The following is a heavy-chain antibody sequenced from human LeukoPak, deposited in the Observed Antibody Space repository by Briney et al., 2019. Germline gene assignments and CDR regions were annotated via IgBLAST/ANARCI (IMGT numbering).Heavy chain of an antibody. V-gene: IGHV1-2*02. CDR2: INPNSGGT. CDR1: GYTFTGYY. CDR3: ARDPGAGAVPAAPDYYYYYMDV. Sequence: GASVKVSCKASGYTFTGYYMHWVRRAPGQGLEWMGWINPNSGGTNYAQKFQGRVTMTRDTSISTAYMELSRLRSDDTAVYYCARDPGAGAVPAAPDYYYYYMDVWGKGTTVTVSS. J-gene: IGHJ6*03. D-gene: IGHD2-2*01.